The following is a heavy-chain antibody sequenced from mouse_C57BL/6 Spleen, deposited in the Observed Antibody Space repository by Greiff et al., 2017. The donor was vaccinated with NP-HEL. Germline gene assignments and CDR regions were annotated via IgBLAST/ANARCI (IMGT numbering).Heavy chain of an antibody. D-gene: IGHD2-4*01. CDR1: GYAFSSSW. V-gene: IGHV1-82*01. CDR3: ARKGVFYDYDGDGFDY. CDR2: IYPGDGDT. J-gene: IGHJ2*01. Sequence: VHLVESGPELVKPGASVKISCKASGYAFSSSWMNWVKQRPGKGLEWIGRIYPGDGDTNYNGKFKGKATLTADKSSSTAYMQLSSLTSEDSAVYFCARKGVFYDYDGDGFDYWGQGTTLTVSS.